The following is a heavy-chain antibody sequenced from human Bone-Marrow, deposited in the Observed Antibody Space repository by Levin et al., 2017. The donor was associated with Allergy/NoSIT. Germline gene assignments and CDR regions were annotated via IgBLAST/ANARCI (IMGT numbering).Heavy chain of an antibody. D-gene: IGHD2-2*01. CDR2: ISSSGNHR. J-gene: IGHJ6*02. Sequence: PGGSLRLSCAASGFTLSTYSMSWVRQAPGKGLEWVSSISSSGNHRYYAESLEGRFTISRDNANNSVSLQMNSLRADDTAVYYCARDHVRPPRGREVVPMDVWGQGTTVTVSS. V-gene: IGHV3-21*01. CDR1: GFTLSTYS. CDR3: ARDHVRPPRGREVVPMDV.